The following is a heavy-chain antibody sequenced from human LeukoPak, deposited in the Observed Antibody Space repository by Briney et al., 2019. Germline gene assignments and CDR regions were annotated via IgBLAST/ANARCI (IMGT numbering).Heavy chain of an antibody. V-gene: IGHV3-66*02. CDR1: GFTVTSNY. CDR3: AMAEVLSFFDQ. CDR2: IYSGGNT. D-gene: IGHD4/OR15-4a*01. Sequence: GGSLRLSCAASGFTVTSNYMNWVRQAPGKGLEWVSVIYSGGNTYYADPVKGRFTISGDNSKNTVYLQMNSLRPEDTAVYYCAMAEVLSFFDQWGLGTLVTVSS. J-gene: IGHJ4*01.